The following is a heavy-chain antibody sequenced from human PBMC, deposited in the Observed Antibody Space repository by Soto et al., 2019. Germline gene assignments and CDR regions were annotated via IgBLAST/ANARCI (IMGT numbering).Heavy chain of an antibody. CDR2: ISSSNGYT. V-gene: IGHV3-21*04. J-gene: IGHJ4*02. CDR3: AKADTIFGVVTTVDY. D-gene: IGHD3-3*01. Sequence: GGSLRLSCAASGFTFSSYSMNWVRQAPGKGLEWVSSISSSNGYTYYADSVKGRFTISRDNSKNTLYLQMNSLRAEDTAVYYCAKADTIFGVVTTVDYWGQGTLVTVSS. CDR1: GFTFSSYS.